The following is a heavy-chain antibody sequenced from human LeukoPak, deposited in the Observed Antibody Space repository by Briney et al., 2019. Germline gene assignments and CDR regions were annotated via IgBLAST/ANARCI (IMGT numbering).Heavy chain of an antibody. CDR1: GGSVSNSSYY. CDR2: IYFPGTT. D-gene: IGHD6-13*01. Sequence: SETLSLSCTVSGGSVSNSSYYWGWIRQPPGKGLEWIGSIYFPGTTYYNPSLKSRVTISIDTAKNQFSLKLTAVTAADTAVYYCARHGSWYGTFHNWGQGTLVTVSS. V-gene: IGHV4-39*01. J-gene: IGHJ4*02. CDR3: ARHGSWYGTFHN.